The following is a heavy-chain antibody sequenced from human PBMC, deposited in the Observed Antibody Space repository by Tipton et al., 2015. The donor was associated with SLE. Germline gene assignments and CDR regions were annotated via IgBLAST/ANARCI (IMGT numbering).Heavy chain of an antibody. V-gene: IGHV3-9*01. J-gene: IGHJ5*02. Sequence: SLRLSCAASGFNFDDYAMHWVRQVPGKGLEWVSGINWNSGSIGYADSAKGRFTISRDNANNSLYLQMNSLRAEDTALYYCAKDILGSGYYHMIGFDPWGQGTLVTVSS. D-gene: IGHD3-22*01. CDR2: INWNSGSI. CDR3: AKDILGSGYYHMIGFDP. CDR1: GFNFDDYA.